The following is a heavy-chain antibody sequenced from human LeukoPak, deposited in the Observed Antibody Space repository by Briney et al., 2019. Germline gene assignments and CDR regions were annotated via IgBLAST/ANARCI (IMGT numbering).Heavy chain of an antibody. CDR3: ARRLGYYDSSYYYYYMDA. Sequence: KPSETLSLTCTVSGGSISSYYWSWIRQPPGKGLEWIGYIYTSGSTNYNPSLKSRVTISVDTSKNQFSLRLSSVTAADTAVYYCARRLGYYDSSYYYYYMDAWDKGTTVTVSS. CDR1: GGSISSYY. J-gene: IGHJ6*03. CDR2: IYTSGST. D-gene: IGHD3-22*01. V-gene: IGHV4-4*09.